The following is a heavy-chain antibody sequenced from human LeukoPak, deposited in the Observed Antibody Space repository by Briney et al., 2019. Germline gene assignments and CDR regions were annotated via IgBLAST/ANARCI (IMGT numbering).Heavy chain of an antibody. V-gene: IGHV1-46*01. Sequence: AASVKVSCKTSGYTFTRYYMQWVRQAPGHGLEWMGIINPISGATDYAQKFQGRVTMTRGTSTSTEYMELSSLRSEDTAMYYCARLPYRDGVAQDYWGKGTLVTVSP. CDR3: ARLPYRDGVAQDY. D-gene: IGHD3-16*02. J-gene: IGHJ4*02. CDR1: GYTFTRYY. CDR2: INPISGAT.